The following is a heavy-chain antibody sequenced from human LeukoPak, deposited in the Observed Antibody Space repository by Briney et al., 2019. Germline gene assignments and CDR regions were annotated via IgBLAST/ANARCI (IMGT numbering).Heavy chain of an antibody. D-gene: IGHD3-22*01. V-gene: IGHV3-43*01. CDR1: GFSFDDYT. CDR3: AKGLAYDRSDYLNWFDP. J-gene: IGHJ5*02. CDR2: VSWDGGNT. Sequence: GGSLRLSCVASGFSFDDYTMHWVRQTPGKGLEWVSLVSWDGGNTYYADSVKGRFTVSRDNTKNTLYLEMSRLRAEDTAVYYCAKGLAYDRSDYLNWFDPWGQGTLVTVSS.